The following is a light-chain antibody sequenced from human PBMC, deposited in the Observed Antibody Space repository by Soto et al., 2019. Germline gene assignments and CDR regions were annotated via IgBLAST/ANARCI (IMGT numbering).Light chain of an antibody. V-gene: IGKV1-5*03. Sequence: ESTQCPSTLRGPVLARVTLTCRASQTISSWLDWYQQPPGKAPKLLIYKASTLKSGVPSRFSGSGSGTDFTLTISSLQPEDFATHYCLQDYNYPPTFGQGT. J-gene: IGKJ1*01. CDR1: QTISSW. CDR3: LQDYNYPPT. CDR2: KAS.